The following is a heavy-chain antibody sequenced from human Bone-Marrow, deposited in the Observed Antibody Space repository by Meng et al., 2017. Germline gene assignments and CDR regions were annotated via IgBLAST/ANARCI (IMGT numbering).Heavy chain of an antibody. CDR3: ARLGRPLLWFGDIRYYFDY. CDR2: INHSGST. V-gene: IGHV4-39*07. D-gene: IGHD3-10*01. Sequence: GSLRLSCTVSGGSISSSSYYWGWIRQPPGKGLEWIGEINHSGSTNYNPSLKSRVTISVDTSKNQFSLKLSSVIAADTAVYYCARLGRPLLWFGDIRYYFDYWGQGTLVTGAS. CDR1: GGSISSSSYY. J-gene: IGHJ4*02.